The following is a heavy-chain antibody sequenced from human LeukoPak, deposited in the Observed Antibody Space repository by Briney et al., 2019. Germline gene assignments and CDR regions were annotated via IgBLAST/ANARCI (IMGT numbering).Heavy chain of an antibody. V-gene: IGHV1-18*01. J-gene: IGHJ4*02. Sequence: ASVKVSCKASGYTFTSYGISWVRQAPGQGLEWMGWISAYNGNTNYAQKLQGRVTMTTDTSTSTAYMELRSLRSDDTAVYYCARMCAITIFGVVKYYFDHWGQGTLVTVSS. CDR3: ARMCAITIFGVVKYYFDH. CDR2: ISAYNGNT. D-gene: IGHD3-3*01. CDR1: GYTFTSYG.